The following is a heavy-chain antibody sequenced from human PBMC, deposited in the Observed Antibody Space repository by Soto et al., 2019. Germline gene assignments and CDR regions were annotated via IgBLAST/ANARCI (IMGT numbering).Heavy chain of an antibody. CDR3: ARGGSLWFGELSAYYYGMDV. CDR1: GYTFTGYD. D-gene: IGHD3-10*01. J-gene: IGHJ6*02. CDR2: INPNSGGT. Sequence: ASVKVYCKASGYTFTGYDMHWVRQAPGPGLEWMGWINPNSGGTNYAQKFQGWVTMTRDTSISTAYMELSRLRSDDTAVYYCARGGSLWFGELSAYYYGMDVWGQGTTVTVSS. V-gene: IGHV1-2*04.